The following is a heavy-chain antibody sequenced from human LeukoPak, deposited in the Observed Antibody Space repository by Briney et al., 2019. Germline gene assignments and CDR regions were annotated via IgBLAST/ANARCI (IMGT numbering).Heavy chain of an antibody. V-gene: IGHV3-20*04. CDR1: GFTFDDYG. CDR2: INWNGGST. J-gene: IGHJ4*02. CDR3: ARDPGAYSSSPIDY. Sequence: GGSLRLSCAASGFTFDDYGMSWVRQVPGKGLEWVSGINWNGGSTGNADSVKGRFTISRDNARNSLYLRMNSLRAEDTAVYYCARDPGAYSSSPIDYWGQGTLVTVSS. D-gene: IGHD6-6*01.